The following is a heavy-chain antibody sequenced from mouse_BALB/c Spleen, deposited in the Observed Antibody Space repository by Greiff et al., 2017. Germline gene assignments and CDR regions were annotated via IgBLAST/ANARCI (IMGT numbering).Heavy chain of an antibody. CDR1: GYTFTDYA. Sequence: QVQLKESGAELVRPGVSVKISCKGSGYTFTDYAMHWVKQSHAKSLEWIGVISTYYGDASYNQKFKGKATMTVDKSSSTAYMELARLTSEDSAIYYCARGDNYVFAYWGQGTLVTVSA. CDR2: ISTYYGDA. J-gene: IGHJ3*01. V-gene: IGHV1S137*01. CDR3: ARGDNYVFAY. D-gene: IGHD3-3*01.